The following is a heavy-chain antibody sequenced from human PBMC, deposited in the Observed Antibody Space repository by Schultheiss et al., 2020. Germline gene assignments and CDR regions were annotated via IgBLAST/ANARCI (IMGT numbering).Heavy chain of an antibody. CDR2: IIPILGIA. V-gene: IGHV1-69*04. J-gene: IGHJ4*02. Sequence: SVKVSCKASGGTFSSYTISWVRQAPGQGLEWMGRIIPILGIANYAQKFRGRVTITADKSTSTAYMELSSLRSEDTAVYYCARESGLVDSSGWSGFFDYWGQGTLVNVYS. CDR3: ARESGLVDSSGWSGFFDY. CDR1: GGTFSSYT. D-gene: IGHD6-19*01.